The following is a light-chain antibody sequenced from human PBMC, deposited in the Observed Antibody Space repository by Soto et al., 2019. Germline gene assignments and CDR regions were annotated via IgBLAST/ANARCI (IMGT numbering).Light chain of an antibody. V-gene: IGLV1-44*01. CDR3: ATWDGSLNGVV. CDR2: AND. J-gene: IGLJ3*02. Sequence: QSVLTQPPSVSGTPGQRVTIPCSRSSSNIGSNRVKWYRQFPGMAPRSLIYANDQRPSGVPDRFSGSKSGTSASLAISGLQSEDEADYYCATWDGSLNGVVFGGGTKLTVL. CDR1: SSNIGSNR.